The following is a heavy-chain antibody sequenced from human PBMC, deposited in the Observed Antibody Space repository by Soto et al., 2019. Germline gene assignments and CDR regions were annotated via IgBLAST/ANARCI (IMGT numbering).Heavy chain of an antibody. CDR3: ARGRMVRGVIIAYYYYGMDV. Sequence: GGSLRLSCAASGFTFSSYSMNWVRQAPGKGLEWVSSISSSSSYIYYADSVKGRFTISRDNAKNSLYLQMNSLRAEDTAVYYCARGRMVRGVIIAYYYYGMDVWGQGTTVTVSS. J-gene: IGHJ6*02. CDR2: ISSSSSYI. CDR1: GFTFSSYS. V-gene: IGHV3-21*01. D-gene: IGHD3-10*01.